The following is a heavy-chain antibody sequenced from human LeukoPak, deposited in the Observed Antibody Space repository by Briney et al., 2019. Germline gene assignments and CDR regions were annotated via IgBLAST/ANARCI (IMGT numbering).Heavy chain of an antibody. V-gene: IGHV4-34*01. CDR2: INHSGST. Sequence: SETLSLTCAVYDGSFSGYYWSWIRQPPGKGLEWIGEINHSGSTNYNPSLKSRVTISVDTSKNQFSLKLSSVTAADTAVYYCARGRTYYYDSSGYGQPTHFDYWGQGTLVTVSS. D-gene: IGHD3-22*01. J-gene: IGHJ4*02. CDR3: ARGRTYYYDSSGYGQPTHFDY. CDR1: DGSFSGYY.